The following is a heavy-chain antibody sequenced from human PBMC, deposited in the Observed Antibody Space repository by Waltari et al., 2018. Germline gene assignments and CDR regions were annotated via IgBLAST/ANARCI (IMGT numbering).Heavy chain of an antibody. J-gene: IGHJ5*02. CDR2: INHSGST. Sequence: QVQLQQWGAGLLKPSETLSLTCAVYGGSFSGYYWSWIRQPPGQGLEWIGEINHSGSTNYNPSLKSRVTISVDTSKNQFSLKLSSVTAADTAVYYCARGCRKYYYGSGPIGWFDPWGQGTLVTVSS. CDR1: GGSFSGYY. D-gene: IGHD3-10*01. V-gene: IGHV4-34*01. CDR3: ARGCRKYYYGSGPIGWFDP.